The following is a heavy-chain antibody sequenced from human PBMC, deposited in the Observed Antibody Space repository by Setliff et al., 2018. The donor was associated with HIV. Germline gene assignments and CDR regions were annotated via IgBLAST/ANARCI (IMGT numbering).Heavy chain of an antibody. J-gene: IGHJ3*02. V-gene: IGHV4-4*07. CDR2: IYTSGNT. CDR1: AGSISSYF. CDR3: ARDKTAVPRDVDVFDI. Sequence: TSETLSLTCTVSAGSISSYFCSWIRQPAGKGLEWIGRIYTSGNTNYNPSPKSLKSRVTMSVDTSKNQFSLKLSSVTAADTAVYYCARDKTAVPRDVDVFDIWGQGTMVTVSS. D-gene: IGHD6-13*01.